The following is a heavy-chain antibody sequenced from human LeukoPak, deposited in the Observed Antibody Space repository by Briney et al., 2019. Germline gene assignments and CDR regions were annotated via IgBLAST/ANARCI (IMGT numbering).Heavy chain of an antibody. Sequence: KSSETLSLTCAVYGGSFSGYYWSWIRQPPGKGLEWMGEINHSGSTNYNPSLKSRVTTSVDTSKNQFSLKLRSVAAGDTVVYYCARGQGIAARRGWFDPWGQGTLVTVSS. CDR1: GGSFSGYY. D-gene: IGHD6-6*01. CDR2: INHSGST. V-gene: IGHV4-34*01. CDR3: ARGQGIAARRGWFDP. J-gene: IGHJ5*02.